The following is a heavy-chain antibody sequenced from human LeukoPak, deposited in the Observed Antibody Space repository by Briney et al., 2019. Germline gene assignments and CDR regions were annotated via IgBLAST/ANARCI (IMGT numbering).Heavy chain of an antibody. CDR3: ARGHGLGSYIVY. D-gene: IGHD3-10*01. J-gene: IGHJ4*02. Sequence: SETLSLTCAVYGGSFSGYYWSWIRQPPGKGLEWIGEINHSGSTNYNPSLKSRVTISVDTSKNQFSLKLSSVTAADTAVYYCARGHGLGSYIVYWGQGTLVTVSS. V-gene: IGHV4-34*01. CDR2: INHSGST. CDR1: GGSFSGYY.